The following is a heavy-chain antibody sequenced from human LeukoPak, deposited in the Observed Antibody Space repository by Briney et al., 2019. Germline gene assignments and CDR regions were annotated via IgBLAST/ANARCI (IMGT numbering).Heavy chain of an antibody. CDR3: ARDQAESSGFDY. CDR2: IWYDGSNK. V-gene: IGHV3-33*01. J-gene: IGHJ4*02. Sequence: PGRSLRLSCAASGFTFSSYGMHWVRQAPGKGLEWVAVIWYDGSNKYYADSVEGRFTISRDNSKNTLYLQMNSLRAEDTAVYYCARDQAESSGFDYWGQGTLVTVSS. D-gene: IGHD6-6*01. CDR1: GFTFSSYG.